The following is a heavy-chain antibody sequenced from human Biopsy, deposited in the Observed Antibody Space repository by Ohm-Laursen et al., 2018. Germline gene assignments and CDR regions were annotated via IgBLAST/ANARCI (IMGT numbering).Heavy chain of an antibody. V-gene: IGHV1-46*01. CDR2: INPSGSTT. CDR3: AGNTGWYEDLYYFDD. CDR1: GYTFTSYY. J-gene: IGHJ4*02. Sequence: GASVKISCKASGYTFTSYYMHWVRQAPGQGLEWMGMINPSGSTTSYPQIFQGRVTMTRDTSKSTVYMELSSLRSEDTGVYFCAGNTGWYEDLYYFDDWGQGTLVTVSS. D-gene: IGHD6-19*01.